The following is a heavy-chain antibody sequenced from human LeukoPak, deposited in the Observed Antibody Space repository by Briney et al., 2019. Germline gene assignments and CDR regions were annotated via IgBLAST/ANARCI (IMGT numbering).Heavy chain of an antibody. D-gene: IGHD3-22*01. Sequence: ASVKVSCKASGGTFSNYAISWVRQAPGQGLEWMGRIIPIFGIANYAQKFQGRVTITADKPTTTAYMDLSSLRSEDTAVYYCARMPYYYDSSGYSTTPYFDYWGQGTLVTVSS. CDR2: IIPIFGIA. J-gene: IGHJ4*02. V-gene: IGHV1-69*04. CDR1: GGTFSNYA. CDR3: ARMPYYYDSSGYSTTPYFDY.